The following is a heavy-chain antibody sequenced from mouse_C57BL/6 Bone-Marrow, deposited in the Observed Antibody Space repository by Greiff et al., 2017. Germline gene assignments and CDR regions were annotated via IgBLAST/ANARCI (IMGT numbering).Heavy chain of an antibody. V-gene: IGHV1-22*01. CDR2: INPNNGGT. CDR1: GYTFTDYN. CDR3: ARSFYYGNYDAMDY. J-gene: IGHJ4*01. D-gene: IGHD2-1*01. Sequence: VQLQQSGPELVKPGASVKMSCKASGYTFTDYNMHWVKQSHGKSLEWIGYINPNNGGTSYNQKFKGKATLTVNKSSSTAYMELRSLTSEDSAVYYCARSFYYGNYDAMDYWGQGTSVTVS.